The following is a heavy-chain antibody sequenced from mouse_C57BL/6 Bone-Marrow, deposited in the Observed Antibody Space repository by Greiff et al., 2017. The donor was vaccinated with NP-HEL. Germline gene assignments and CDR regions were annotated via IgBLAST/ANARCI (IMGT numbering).Heavy chain of an antibody. D-gene: IGHD1-1*01. J-gene: IGHJ2*01. CDR2: INYDGSST. Sequence: EVKLVESEGGLVQPGSSMKLSCTASGFTFSDSYMAWVRQVPETGLEWVANINYDGSSTYYLASLKSRFIISSDNAKNILYLQMSSLKSEDTATYDCARDFPDYYGSSYDYWGQGTTLTVSS. CDR3: ARDFPDYYGSSYDY. CDR1: GFTFSDSY. V-gene: IGHV5-16*01.